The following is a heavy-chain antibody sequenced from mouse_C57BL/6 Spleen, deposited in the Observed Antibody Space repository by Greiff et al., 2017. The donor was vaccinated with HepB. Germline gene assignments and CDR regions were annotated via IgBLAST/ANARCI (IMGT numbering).Heavy chain of an antibody. CDR3: AREDYYGSSPWFAY. D-gene: IGHD1-1*01. CDR2: INPNYGTT. Sequence: VQLQQSGPELVKPGASVKISCKASGYSFTDYNMNWVKQSNGKSLEWIGVINPNYGTTSYNQKFKGKATLTVDQSSSTAYIQLNSLTSEDSAVYYCAREDYYGSSPWFAYWGQGTLVTVSA. V-gene: IGHV1-39*01. J-gene: IGHJ3*01. CDR1: GYSFTDYN.